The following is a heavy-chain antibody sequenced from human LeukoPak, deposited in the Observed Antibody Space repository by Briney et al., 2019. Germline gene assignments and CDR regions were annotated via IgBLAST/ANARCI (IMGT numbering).Heavy chain of an antibody. Sequence: GGSLRLSCAASGLTFTKAWMTWVRQAPGKGLEWVSYISSSGSTIYYADSVKGRFTISRDNAKNSLYLQMNSLRAEDTAVYYCARDYSSGYRDYFDYWGQGTLVTVSS. J-gene: IGHJ4*02. CDR1: GLTFTKAW. CDR3: ARDYSSGYRDYFDY. D-gene: IGHD3-22*01. V-gene: IGHV3-11*01. CDR2: ISSSGSTI.